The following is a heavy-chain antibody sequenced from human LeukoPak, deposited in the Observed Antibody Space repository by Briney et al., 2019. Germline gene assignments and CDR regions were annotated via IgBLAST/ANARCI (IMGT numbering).Heavy chain of an antibody. V-gene: IGHV4-59*01. CDR2: IYCSGST. Sequence: SETLSLTCTVSGVSISSYYWRWNRQPPGKGLEWIGYIYCSGSTNYNPSLESRVTISVDTSKNQFSLRLSSVTAADTAVYFCASKSERFLETGAFDIWGRGTMVTVSS. CDR3: ASKSERFLETGAFDI. J-gene: IGHJ3*02. D-gene: IGHD3-3*01. CDR1: GVSISSYY.